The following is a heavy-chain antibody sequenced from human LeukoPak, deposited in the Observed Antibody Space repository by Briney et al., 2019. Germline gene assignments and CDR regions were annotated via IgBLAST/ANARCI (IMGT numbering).Heavy chain of an antibody. D-gene: IGHD2-15*01. CDR1: GGSFSGYY. V-gene: IGHV4-34*01. J-gene: IGHJ5*02. Sequence: SETPSLTCAVYGGSFSGYYWSWIRQPPGKGLEWIGEINHSGSTNYNPSLKSRVTISVDTSKNQFSRKLSSVTAADTAVYYCAEGPVCSGGSCYSNWFDPWGQGTLVTVSS. CDR2: INHSGST. CDR3: AEGPVCSGGSCYSNWFDP.